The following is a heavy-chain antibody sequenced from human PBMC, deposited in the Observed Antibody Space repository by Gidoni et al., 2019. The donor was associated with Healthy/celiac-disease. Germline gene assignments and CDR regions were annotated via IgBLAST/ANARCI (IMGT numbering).Heavy chain of an antibody. J-gene: IGHJ5*02. CDR2: IYYSGST. Sequence: QVQLQESGPGLVKPSETLSLTCTVSGGSISSYYWSWIRQPPGKGLEWIGYIYYSGSTNYNPSLKSRVTISVDTSKNQFSLKLSSVTAADTAVYYCARGRVGGTVDAWGQGTLVTVSS. CDR3: ARGRVGGTVDA. V-gene: IGHV4-59*01. CDR1: GGSISSYY. D-gene: IGHD1-1*01.